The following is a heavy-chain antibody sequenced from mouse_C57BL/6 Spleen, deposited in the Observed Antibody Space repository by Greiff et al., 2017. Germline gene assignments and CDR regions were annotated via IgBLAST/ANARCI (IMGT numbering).Heavy chain of an antibody. V-gene: IGHV1-69*01. CDR2: IDPSDSYT. J-gene: IGHJ4*01. CDR3: ARMRRGNAMDY. CDR1: GYTFTSYW. Sequence: QVQLQQPGAELVMPGASVKLSCKASGYTFTSYWMHWVKQRPGQGLEWIGEIDPSDSYTNYNQKFKGKSTLTVDQSSSTAYMQLSSLTSEDSAVYYCARMRRGNAMDYWGQGTSVTVSS.